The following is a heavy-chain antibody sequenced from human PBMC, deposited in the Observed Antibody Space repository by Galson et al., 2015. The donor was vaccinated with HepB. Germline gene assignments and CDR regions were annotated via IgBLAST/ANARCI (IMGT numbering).Heavy chain of an antibody. Sequence: SLRLSCAASGFTFTTYSMNWVRQAPGKGLDWVSYISGNGGDIYYADSVKGRFTISRDNAKNSLFLQMNSLRAEDTAVYYCARGGCSNRGCYWPPDYLGQGTLVTVSS. V-gene: IGHV3-21*05. D-gene: IGHD2-15*01. J-gene: IGHJ4*02. CDR2: ISGNGGDI. CDR1: GFTFTTYS. CDR3: ARGGCSNRGCYWPPDY.